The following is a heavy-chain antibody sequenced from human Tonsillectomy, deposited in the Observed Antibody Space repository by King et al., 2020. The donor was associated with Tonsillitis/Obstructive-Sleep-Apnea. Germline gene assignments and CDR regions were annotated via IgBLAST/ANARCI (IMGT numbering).Heavy chain of an antibody. CDR2: IYYSGST. Sequence: VPLQESGPGLVKPSETLSLTCTVSGGSISRYYWSWIRQPPGKGLEWIGYIYYSGSTNYNPSLKSRVTISVDTSKNQFSLKLSSVTAADTAVYYCARVGHTAMVHYWFDPWGQGTLVTVSS. V-gene: IGHV4-59*01. D-gene: IGHD5-18*01. J-gene: IGHJ5*02. CDR1: GGSISRYY. CDR3: ARVGHTAMVHYWFDP.